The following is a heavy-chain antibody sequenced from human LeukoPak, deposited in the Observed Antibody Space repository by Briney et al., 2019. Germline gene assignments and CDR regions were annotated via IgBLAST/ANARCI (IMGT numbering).Heavy chain of an antibody. D-gene: IGHD4-17*01. CDR3: ARDLYGDYSFDY. J-gene: IGHJ4*02. CDR2: ISGSTSTI. V-gene: IGHV3-48*02. Sequence: VSYISGSTSTIKYADSVMGRFTISRDNAKNSLYLQMNSLRDEDTAVYYCARDLYGDYSFDYWGQGTLVTVSS.